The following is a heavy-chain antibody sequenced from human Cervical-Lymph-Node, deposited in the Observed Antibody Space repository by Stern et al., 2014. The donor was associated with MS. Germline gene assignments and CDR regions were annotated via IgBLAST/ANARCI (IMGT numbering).Heavy chain of an antibody. J-gene: IGHJ4*02. CDR3: ARGSR. CDR1: GFTFRNYA. V-gene: IGHV3-64*01. Sequence: EVQLVESGGGLVQPGGSLRLFCAGSGFTFRNYAMHWVRQAPGKGLEYVSAITSDGGSTYYANFVKGRFTISRDNAKNTLYLQMGSLRGDDMAVYYCARGSRWGQGTLVTVSS. CDR2: ITSDGGST.